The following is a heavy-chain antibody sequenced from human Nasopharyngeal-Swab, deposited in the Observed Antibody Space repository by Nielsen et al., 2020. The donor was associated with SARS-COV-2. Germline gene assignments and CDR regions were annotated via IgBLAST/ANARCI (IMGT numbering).Heavy chain of an antibody. CDR1: GYTFTSNV. V-gene: IGHV7-4-1*02. D-gene: IGHD1-1*01. J-gene: IGHJ4*02. Sequence: ASAQVSCKASGYTFTSNVLNWVRQAPGQGPEYIGWISTKTGAPTYAQAFTGRFVISLDTSVSTTYLQISSLKADDTAVYYCARENQEYANIWIDYWGQGTRVTVSS. CDR2: ISTKTGAP. CDR3: ARENQEYANIWIDY.